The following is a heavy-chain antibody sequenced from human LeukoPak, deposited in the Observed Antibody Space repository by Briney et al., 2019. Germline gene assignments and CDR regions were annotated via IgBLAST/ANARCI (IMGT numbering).Heavy chain of an antibody. V-gene: IGHV3-48*01. D-gene: IGHD3-22*01. J-gene: IGHJ3*02. CDR2: ISSSSSTI. Sequence: GGSLRLSCAASGFTFSSYSMNWVRQAPGKGLEWVSYISSSSSTIYYADSVKGRFTISRDNAKNSLYLQMNSLRAEDTAVYYCARVVNDAFDIWGQGTMVTVSS. CDR1: GFTFSSYS. CDR3: ARVVNDAFDI.